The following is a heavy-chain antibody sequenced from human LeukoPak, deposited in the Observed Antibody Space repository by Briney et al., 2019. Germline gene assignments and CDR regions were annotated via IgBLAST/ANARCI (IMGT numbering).Heavy chain of an antibody. CDR1: GFTFSSYS. J-gene: IGHJ4*02. Sequence: GGSLRLSCAASGFTFSSYSMNWVRQAPGKGLEWVSYISSSSSTIYYADSVKGRFTISRDNAKNSLYLQMNSLRADDTAVYYCASGYSSSWATFDYWGQGTLVTVSS. CDR2: ISSSSSTI. D-gene: IGHD6-13*01. CDR3: ASGYSSSWATFDY. V-gene: IGHV3-48*04.